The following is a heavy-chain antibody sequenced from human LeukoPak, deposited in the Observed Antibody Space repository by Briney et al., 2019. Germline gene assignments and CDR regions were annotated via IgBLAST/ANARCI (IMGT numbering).Heavy chain of an antibody. CDR2: ISGSGGST. Sequence: GGTLRLSCAASGFTFSSYGMSWVRQAPGKGLEWVSAISGSGGSTYYADSVKGRFTISRDNPKNTLYLQMNSLRAEDTAVYYCAKDFPQVPQDYYDSICYFDYWGQGTLVTVSS. V-gene: IGHV3-23*01. CDR3: AKDFPQVPQDYYDSICYFDY. CDR1: GFTFSSYG. J-gene: IGHJ4*02. D-gene: IGHD3-22*01.